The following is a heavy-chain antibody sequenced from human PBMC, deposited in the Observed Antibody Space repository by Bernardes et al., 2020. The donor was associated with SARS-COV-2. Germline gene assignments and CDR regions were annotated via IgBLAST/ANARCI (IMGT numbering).Heavy chain of an antibody. Sequence: GGSLKISCKGSGYSLTGFWIGLVRQMPGKGPGWKGILLPGDSYTRYSPSFQGQVTISADKSISTAYLQWSSLKASDTAMYYCARSLGISSNGMDVWGQGTTVTVSS. J-gene: IGHJ6*02. V-gene: IGHV5-51*01. CDR1: GYSLTGFW. CDR3: ARSLGISSNGMDV. CDR2: LLPGDSYT. D-gene: IGHD1-20*01.